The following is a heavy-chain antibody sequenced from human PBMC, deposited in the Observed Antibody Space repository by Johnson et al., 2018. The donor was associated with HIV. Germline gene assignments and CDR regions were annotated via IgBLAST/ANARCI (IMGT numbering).Heavy chain of an antibody. CDR2: LSFDGSNK. J-gene: IGHJ3*02. V-gene: IGHV3-30*19. D-gene: IGHD4-23*01. Sequence: QMQLVESGGGVVQPGRSLTLSCAASGFTFSSYGMHWVRQAPGKGLEWVAVLSFDGSNKYHADSVKGRFTISRDNSKNTLYLQMDGLRPEDTAVYYCASGAGEAYGGNFRDAFGIWGQGTMVTVSS. CDR3: ASGAGEAYGGNFRDAFGI. CDR1: GFTFSSYG.